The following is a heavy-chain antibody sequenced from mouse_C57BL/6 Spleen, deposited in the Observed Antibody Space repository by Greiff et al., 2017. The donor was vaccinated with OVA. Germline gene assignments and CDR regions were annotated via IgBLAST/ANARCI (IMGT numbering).Heavy chain of an antibody. CDR1: GYTFTDYE. J-gene: IGHJ3*01. Sequence: QVQLKQSGAELVRPGASVTLSCKASGYTFTDYEMHWVKQTPGHGLEWIGDIDPETGGTAYKQKFKGKAILTAYKSSSTAYMELRSLTSEDTAVYYCARERVFAYWGQGTLVTVSA. V-gene: IGHV1-15*01. CDR2: IDPETGGT. CDR3: ARERVFAY.